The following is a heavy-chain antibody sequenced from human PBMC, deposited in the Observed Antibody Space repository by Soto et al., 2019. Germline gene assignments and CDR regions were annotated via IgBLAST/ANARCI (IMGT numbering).Heavy chain of an antibody. CDR3: TTAAGGMWGADY. D-gene: IGHD1-26*01. CDR2: VKSRSDGGTT. Sequence: EVRLVESGGGLVKPGGSLSLSCAASGFTFRNVWMSWVRQAPGKGLEWVGRVKSRSDGGTTDYAAPVKGRFTVSRDDSQSTLSLQMDSLKIEDSAVYFCTTAAGGMWGADYWGQGTPVTVSS. J-gene: IGHJ4*02. CDR1: GFTFRNVW. V-gene: IGHV3-15*01.